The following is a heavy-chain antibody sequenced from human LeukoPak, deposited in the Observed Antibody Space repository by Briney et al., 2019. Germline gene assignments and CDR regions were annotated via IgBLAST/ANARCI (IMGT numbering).Heavy chain of an antibody. CDR1: GFTFSSYG. D-gene: IGHD2-2*01. CDR2: IRYDGSNK. CDR3: AKDQPGPHYYYYYMDV. Sequence: GGSLRLSCAASGFTFSSYGMHWVRQAPGKGLEWVAFIRYDGSNKYYADSVKGRFTISRDNSKNTLYLQMNSLRAEDTAVYYCAKDQPGPHYYYYYMDVWGKGTTVTVSS. J-gene: IGHJ6*03. V-gene: IGHV3-30*02.